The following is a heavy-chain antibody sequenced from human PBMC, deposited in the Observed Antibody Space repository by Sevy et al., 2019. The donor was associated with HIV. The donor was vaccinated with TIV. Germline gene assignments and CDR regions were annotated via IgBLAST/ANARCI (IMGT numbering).Heavy chain of an antibody. Sequence: GGSLRLSCAASGFTFSRYWMSWVRQAPGKGLEWVANIKQDGSEKYYVDSVKGRFTISRDDSKSIAYLQMNSLKTEDTAVYYCTRVSEVEWLLYRAFDIWGQGTMVTVSS. CDR3: TRVSEVEWLLYRAFDI. D-gene: IGHD3-3*01. CDR2: IKQDGSEK. CDR1: GFTFSRYW. J-gene: IGHJ3*02. V-gene: IGHV3-7*03.